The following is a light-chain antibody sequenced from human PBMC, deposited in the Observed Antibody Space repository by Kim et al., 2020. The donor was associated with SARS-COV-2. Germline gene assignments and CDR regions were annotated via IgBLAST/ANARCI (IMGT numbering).Light chain of an antibody. CDR1: KLGDKY. CDR3: QAWDSSTAV. J-gene: IGLJ2*01. Sequence: SYELTQPPSVSVSPGQTASITCPGDKLGDKYACWYQQKPGQSPVLVIYQDSKRPSGIHERFSGSNSGNTATLTISGTQAMDEADYYCQAWDSSTAVFGGGTQLTFL. V-gene: IGLV3-1*01. CDR2: QDS.